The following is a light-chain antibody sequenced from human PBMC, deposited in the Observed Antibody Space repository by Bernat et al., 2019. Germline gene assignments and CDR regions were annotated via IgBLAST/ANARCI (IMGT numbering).Light chain of an antibody. Sequence: QSALTQPPSASGSPGQSVTISCTGTSSDVGGYNSVSWYQQHPGKAPKLMIHEVIKRASGVPDRFSGSKSGNTASLTVSGLQAEDEADYYCSSYAGSNNLGVFGTGTKVTVL. CDR3: SSYAGSNNLGV. CDR2: EVI. V-gene: IGLV2-8*01. CDR1: SSDVGGYNS. J-gene: IGLJ1*01.